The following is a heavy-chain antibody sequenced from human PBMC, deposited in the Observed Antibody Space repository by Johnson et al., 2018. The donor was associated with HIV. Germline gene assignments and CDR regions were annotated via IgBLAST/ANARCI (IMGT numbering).Heavy chain of an antibody. V-gene: IGHV3-48*04. D-gene: IGHD1-7*01. Sequence: VQLVESGGGVVQPGTSLRLSCAPSGFTFSTSVMHWVRRAPGKGLEWVSYITGSGTTIYYADSVRGRFTISRDNAKRSLYLQMSSLRAEDTAVYYCAKEATWNSRRHDPFDIWGQGTMVTVSS. CDR1: GFTFSTSV. CDR2: ITGSGTTI. J-gene: IGHJ3*02. CDR3: AKEATWNSRRHDPFDI.